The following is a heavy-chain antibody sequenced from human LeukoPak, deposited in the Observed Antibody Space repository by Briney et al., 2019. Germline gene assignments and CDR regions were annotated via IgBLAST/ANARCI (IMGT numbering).Heavy chain of an antibody. V-gene: IGHV1-18*01. D-gene: IGHD6-19*01. J-gene: IGHJ4*02. CDR2: ISAYNGNT. Sequence: ASVKVSCKASGYTFTSYGISWVRQAPGQGLEWMGWISAYNGNTNYAQKLQGRVTMTTDTSTSTAYMELRSLRSDDTAVYYCERDRIAVAGTPLRYWGQGTLVTVSS. CDR1: GYTFTSYG. CDR3: ERDRIAVAGTPLRY.